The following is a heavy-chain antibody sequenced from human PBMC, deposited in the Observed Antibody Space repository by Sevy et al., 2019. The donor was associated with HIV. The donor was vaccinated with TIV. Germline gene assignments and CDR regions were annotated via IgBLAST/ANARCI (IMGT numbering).Heavy chain of an antibody. CDR3: AGGGGQVLPYYYGMDV. J-gene: IGHJ6*02. D-gene: IGHD2-15*01. CDR1: GGSFSGYY. V-gene: IGHV4-34*01. Sequence: SETLSLTCAVYGGSFSGYYWSWIRQPPGKGLEWIGEINHSGSTNYNPSLKSRVTISVDTSKNQFSLKLSSVTAADTAVYYCAGGGGQVLPYYYGMDVWGQGTTVTV. CDR2: INHSGST.